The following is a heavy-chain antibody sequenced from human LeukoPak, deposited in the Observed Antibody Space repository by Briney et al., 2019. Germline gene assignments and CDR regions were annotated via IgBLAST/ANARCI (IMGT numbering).Heavy chain of an antibody. CDR1: AFRFNSYW. D-gene: IGHD3-9*01. V-gene: IGHV3-7*01. CDR3: ARDLGYYDILTGYGH. J-gene: IGHJ4*02. Sequence: GGSLRLSCAASAFRFNSYWMSWVRQAPGKGLEWVANIKGDGSEKYYVDSVKGRFTISRDNSKNTLYLQMNSLRAEDTAVYYCARDLGYYDILTGYGHWGQGTLVTVSS. CDR2: IKGDGSEK.